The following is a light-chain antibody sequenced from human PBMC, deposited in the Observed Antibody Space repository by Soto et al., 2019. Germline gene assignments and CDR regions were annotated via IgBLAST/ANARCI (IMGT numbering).Light chain of an antibody. J-gene: IGLJ1*01. V-gene: IGLV2-14*01. CDR2: DVN. CDR3: CSYTSGSRYV. Sequence: QSALTQPASVSGSPGQSITISCTGTSSDVGGYKFVSWYQQHPGKAPKFLIYDVNVRPSGVSDRFSGSKSGNTASLTISGLQAEDEADYYCCSYTSGSRYVFGTGTK. CDR1: SSDVGGYKF.